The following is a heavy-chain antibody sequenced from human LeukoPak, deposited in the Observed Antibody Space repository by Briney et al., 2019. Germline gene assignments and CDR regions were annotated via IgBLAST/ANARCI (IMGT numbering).Heavy chain of an antibody. V-gene: IGHV1-18*01. Sequence: ASVKVSCKASGYTFTSYGISWVRQAPGQGLEWMGWISAYNGNTNYAQKLQGRVTMTTDTSTSTAYMELRSLRSDDTAVYYCAIAAAGTDQFDYWGQGTLVTVSS. CDR1: GYTFTSYG. CDR3: AIAAAGTDQFDY. D-gene: IGHD6-13*01. CDR2: ISAYNGNT. J-gene: IGHJ4*02.